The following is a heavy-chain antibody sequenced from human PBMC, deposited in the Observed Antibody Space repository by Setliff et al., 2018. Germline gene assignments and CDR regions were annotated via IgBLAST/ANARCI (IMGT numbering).Heavy chain of an antibody. Sequence: SETLSLTCNVSGDSISSTYHWGWIRQSPGKGLEWIGTIYHSGNTYYNPSLNSRLTISVDRSKNQFSLKLSSVTAADTAVYYCARVDGDGYKERYFDYWGQGTLVTVSS. CDR2: IYHSGNT. V-gene: IGHV4-38-2*02. D-gene: IGHD5-12*01. J-gene: IGHJ4*02. CDR1: GDSISSTYH. CDR3: ARVDGDGYKERYFDY.